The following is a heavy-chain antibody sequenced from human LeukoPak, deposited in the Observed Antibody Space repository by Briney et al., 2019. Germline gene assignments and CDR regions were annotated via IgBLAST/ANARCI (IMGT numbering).Heavy chain of an antibody. D-gene: IGHD1-1*01. CDR2: IYYSGST. CDR1: VGSISSGGYY. Sequence: SETLSLTCTVSVGSISSGGYYWSWVRQHPGKGLEWIGYIYYSGSTYYNPSLKSRVTISVDTSKNQFSLKLSCVTAADTAVYYCAQSYNWNYYYWGQGTLVTVSS. J-gene: IGHJ4*02. CDR3: AQSYNWNYYY. V-gene: IGHV4-31*03.